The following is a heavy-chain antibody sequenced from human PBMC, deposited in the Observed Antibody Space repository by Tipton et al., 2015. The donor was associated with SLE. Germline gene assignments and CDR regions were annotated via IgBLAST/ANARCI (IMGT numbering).Heavy chain of an antibody. Sequence: QLVQSGAEVKKPGASVKVSCKASGYTFTTYGVSWVRQAPGKGLEWVSYISSSGSTIYYADSVKGRFTISRDNAKNSLYLQMNSLRAEDTAVYYCARVIGELGHFDYWGQGTLVTVSS. CDR1: GYTFTTYG. D-gene: IGHD7-27*01. V-gene: IGHV3-48*03. CDR3: ARVIGELGHFDY. CDR2: ISSSGSTI. J-gene: IGHJ4*02.